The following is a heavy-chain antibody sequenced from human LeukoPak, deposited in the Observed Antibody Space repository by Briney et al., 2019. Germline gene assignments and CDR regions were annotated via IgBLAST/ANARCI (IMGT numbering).Heavy chain of an antibody. CDR2: IIPIFGTA. V-gene: IGHV1-69*05. CDR3: AAPKVEGTFDY. J-gene: IGHJ4*02. Sequence: SVKVSFKASGGTFSSYAISWVRQAPGQGLEWMGGIIPIFGTANYAQKFQGRVTITTDESTSTAYMELSSLRSEDTAVYYCAAPKVEGTFDYWGQGTLVTVSS. D-gene: IGHD5-24*01. CDR1: GGTFSSYA.